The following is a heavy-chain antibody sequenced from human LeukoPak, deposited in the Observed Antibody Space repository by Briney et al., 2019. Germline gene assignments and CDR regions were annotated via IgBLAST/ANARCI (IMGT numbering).Heavy chain of an antibody. D-gene: IGHD3-22*01. CDR2: IIPIFGTA. J-gene: IGHJ4*02. V-gene: IGHV1-69*05. Sequence: SVKVSCKASGGTFSSYAISWVRQAPGQGLEWMGGIIPIFGTANYAQKFQGRVTITTDESTSTAYMELSSLRSEDAAVYYCARGDSSGYSSFDYWGQGTLVTVSS. CDR1: GGTFSSYA. CDR3: ARGDSSGYSSFDY.